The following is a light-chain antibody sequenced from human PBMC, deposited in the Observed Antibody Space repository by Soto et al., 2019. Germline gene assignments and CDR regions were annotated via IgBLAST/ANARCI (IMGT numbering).Light chain of an antibody. J-gene: IGKJ5*01. CDR3: QQYNSWPPIT. CDR2: DAS. Sequence: ENVLTQSPATLSLSPGEGATLSCRASQSINTYLAWYQQKPGQAPRLLIYDASTRATGIPDRFSGGGSGTEFTLTISSLQSEDFVVYYCQQYNSWPPITFGQGTRLEIK. CDR1: QSINTY. V-gene: IGKV3-15*01.